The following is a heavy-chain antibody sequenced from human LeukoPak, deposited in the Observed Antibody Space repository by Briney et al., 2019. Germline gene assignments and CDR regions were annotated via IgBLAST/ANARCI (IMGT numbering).Heavy chain of an antibody. D-gene: IGHD3-22*01. Sequence: GESLKICCKGSGYSFTSYWIGLGRQMPGKGLEWMGIIYPGDSDTRYSPSFRGQVIISADKSISTACLQWSSLKASDTAMYYCARHLPTVVVIRGPPDAFDIWGQGTMVTVSS. CDR1: GYSFTSYW. CDR3: ARHLPTVVVIRGPPDAFDI. CDR2: IYPGDSDT. J-gene: IGHJ3*02. V-gene: IGHV5-51*01.